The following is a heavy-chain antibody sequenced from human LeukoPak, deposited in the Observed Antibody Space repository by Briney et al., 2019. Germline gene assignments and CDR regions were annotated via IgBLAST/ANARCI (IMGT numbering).Heavy chain of an antibody. J-gene: IGHJ5*02. CDR3: ARGAYGSGSYKKPNWFDP. V-gene: IGHV4-34*01. CDR1: GGSFSGYY. D-gene: IGHD3-10*01. CDR2: INHSGST. Sequence: NPSETLSLTCAVYGGSFSGYYWSWIRQPPGKGLEWIGEINHSGSTNYNPSLKSRVTISVDTSKNQFSLKLSSVTAADTAVYYCARGAYGSGSYKKPNWFDPWGQGTLVTVSS.